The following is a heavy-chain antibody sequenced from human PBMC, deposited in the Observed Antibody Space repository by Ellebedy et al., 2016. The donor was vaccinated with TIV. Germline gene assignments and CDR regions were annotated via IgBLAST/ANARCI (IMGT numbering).Heavy chain of an antibody. D-gene: IGHD5-18*01. CDR1: GFTFDSYA. V-gene: IGHV3-30-3*01. CDR3: AKDRTPGDGYWVFDF. CDR2: ISHDGSSQ. Sequence: GESLKISCVASGFTFDSYAMHWVRQAPGKGLEWVAVISHDGSSQYYADSVKGRFTIARDNSKSTLDLQMSSLRAEDTAVYYCAKDRTPGDGYWVFDFWGQGNLVTVST. J-gene: IGHJ4*02.